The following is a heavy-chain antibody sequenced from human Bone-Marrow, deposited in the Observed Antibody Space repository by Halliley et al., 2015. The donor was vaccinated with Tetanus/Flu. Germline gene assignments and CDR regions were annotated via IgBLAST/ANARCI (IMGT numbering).Heavy chain of an antibody. Sequence: SGFTFRNYGMHWVRQAPGKGLEWVAVIWYDGTNEHDVDSVKGRFTISRENSKNTLYLQMNSLRVEDTAVYYCARSGGSGYYHGMDVWGQGTTVTVSS. CDR3: ARSGGSGYYHGMDV. CDR1: GFTFRNYG. D-gene: IGHD6-19*01. J-gene: IGHJ6*02. CDR2: IWYDGTNE. V-gene: IGHV3-33*01.